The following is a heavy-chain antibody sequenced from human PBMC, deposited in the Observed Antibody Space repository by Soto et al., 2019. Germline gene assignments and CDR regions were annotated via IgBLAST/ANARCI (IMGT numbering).Heavy chain of an antibody. J-gene: IGHJ4*02. D-gene: IGHD6-13*01. CDR2: IYYSGST. CDR3: ARDAGFDY. Sequence: KTSETLSLTCTVSGGSVSSGSYYWSWIRQPPGKGLEWIGYIYYSGSTNYNPSLKSRVTISVDTSKNQFSLKLSSVTAADTAVYYCARDAGFDYWGQGTLVTVSS. CDR1: GGSVSSGSYY. V-gene: IGHV4-61*01.